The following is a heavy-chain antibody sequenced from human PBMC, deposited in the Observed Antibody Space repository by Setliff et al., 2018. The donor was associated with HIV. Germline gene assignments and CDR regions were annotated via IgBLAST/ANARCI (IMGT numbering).Heavy chain of an antibody. CDR1: GYTITGYY. D-gene: IGHD2-21*02. CDR3: ARAPDCGGACYRQTDTFLGH. V-gene: IGHV1-2*07. CDR2: INCDNGAT. Sequence: GASVKVSCKASGYTITGYYLHWLRQAPGQRLEWMGWINCDNGATNTAHKFEDRVSLTRDASFRTAYMELRKLRSGDTAKYYCARAPDCGGACYRQTDTFLGHWGQGTLVTVSS. J-gene: IGHJ5*02.